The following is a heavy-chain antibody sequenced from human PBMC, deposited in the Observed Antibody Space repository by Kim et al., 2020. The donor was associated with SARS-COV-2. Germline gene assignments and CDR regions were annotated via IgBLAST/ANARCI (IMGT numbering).Heavy chain of an antibody. J-gene: IGHJ4*02. CDR3: ARDKGYPPFTFDY. D-gene: IGHD5-18*01. CDR2: ISSSSSTI. Sequence: GGSLRLSCAASGFTFSSYSMNWVRQAPGKGLEWVSYISSSSSTIYYADSVKGRFTISRDNAKNSLYLQMNSLRAEDTAVYYCARDKGYPPFTFDYWGQGTLVTVSS. V-gene: IGHV3-48*04. CDR1: GFTFSSYS.